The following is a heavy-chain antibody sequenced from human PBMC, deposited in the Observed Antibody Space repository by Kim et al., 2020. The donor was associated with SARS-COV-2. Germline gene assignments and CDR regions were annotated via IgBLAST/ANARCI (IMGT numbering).Heavy chain of an antibody. V-gene: IGHV3-30*04. CDR1: GFTFSSYA. CDR2: ISYDGSNK. CDR3: ARPPPPDWESYFDY. Sequence: GGSLRLSCAASGFTFSSYAMHWVRQAPGKGLEWVAVISYDGSNKYYADSVKGRFTISRDNSKNTLYLQMNSLRAEDTAVYYCARPPPPDWESYFDYWGQGTLVTVSS. J-gene: IGHJ4*02. D-gene: IGHD3-16*01.